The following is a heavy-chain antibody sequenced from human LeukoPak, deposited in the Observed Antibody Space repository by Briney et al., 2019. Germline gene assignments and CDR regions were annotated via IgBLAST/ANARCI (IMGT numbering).Heavy chain of an antibody. J-gene: IGHJ4*02. CDR2: IIPIFGTA. D-gene: IGHD6-6*01. V-gene: IGHV1-69*01. CDR3: ARVITRYSSSYLDY. Sequence: SVKVSCKASGGTFSSYAISWVRQAPGQGLEWMGGIIPIFGTANYAQKFQGRVTITADESTSTAYMELSSLRSEDTAVYYCARVITRYSSSYLDYWGQGTLVTVSS. CDR1: GGTFSSYA.